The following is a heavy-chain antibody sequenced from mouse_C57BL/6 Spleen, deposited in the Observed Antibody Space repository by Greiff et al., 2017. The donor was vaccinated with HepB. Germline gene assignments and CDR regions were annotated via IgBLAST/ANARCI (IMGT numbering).Heavy chain of an antibody. CDR3: TRGDYGYDGWFAY. D-gene: IGHD2-2*01. CDR2: IDPETGGT. J-gene: IGHJ3*01. CDR1: GYTFTDYE. V-gene: IGHV1-15*01. Sequence: VQLQQSGAELVRPGASVTLSCKASGYTFTDYEMHWVKQTPVHGLEWIGAIDPETGGTAYNQKFKGKAILTADKSSSTAYMELRSLTSEDSAVYYCTRGDYGYDGWFAYWGQGTLVTVSA.